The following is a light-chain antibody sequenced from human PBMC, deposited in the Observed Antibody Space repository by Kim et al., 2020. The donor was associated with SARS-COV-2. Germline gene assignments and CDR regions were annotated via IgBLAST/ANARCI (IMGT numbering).Light chain of an antibody. V-gene: IGKV3-15*01. CDR3: QQYNDWPLIT. Sequence: IMMTQSPATLSVSPGEGVTLSCRADQSVSNNLAWYQQQPGQAPRLLIHGASTRAAGIPATFNGSGSGTEFTLTISSLQPEDSAVYYCQQYNDWPLITFGGGTKVDIK. CDR1: QSVSNN. J-gene: IGKJ4*01. CDR2: GAS.